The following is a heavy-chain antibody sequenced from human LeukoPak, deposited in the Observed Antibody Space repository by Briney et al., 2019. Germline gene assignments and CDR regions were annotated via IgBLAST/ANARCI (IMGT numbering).Heavy chain of an antibody. CDR3: AVNLAYCGGDCYPFDAFDI. D-gene: IGHD2-21*02. Sequence: ASVKVSCKASGYTFTCYYMHWVRQAPGQGLEWMGWINPNSGATNYAQKFQGRVTMTRDTSISTAYMELSRLRSDDTAVYYCAVNLAYCGGDCYPFDAFDIWGQGTMVTVSS. J-gene: IGHJ3*02. V-gene: IGHV1-2*02. CDR1: GYTFTCYY. CDR2: INPNSGAT.